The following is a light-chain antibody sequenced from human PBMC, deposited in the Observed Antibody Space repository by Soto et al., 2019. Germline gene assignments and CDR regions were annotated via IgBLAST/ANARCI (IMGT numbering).Light chain of an antibody. V-gene: IGKV3-15*01. J-gene: IGKJ1*01. Sequence: EIVLTQSPGTLSLSPGERATLSCRASQSVSSYLAWYQQKPGQAPRLLIYGASTRPTGIPARFSGSGSGTEFTLTISSLQSEDFAVYYCQQYNNWPPVTFGQGTKVDIK. CDR3: QQYNNWPPVT. CDR2: GAS. CDR1: QSVSSY.